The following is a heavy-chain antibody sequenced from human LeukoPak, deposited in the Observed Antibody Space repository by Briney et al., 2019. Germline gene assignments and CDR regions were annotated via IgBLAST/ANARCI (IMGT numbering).Heavy chain of an antibody. J-gene: IGHJ3*02. CDR1: GGSISSYY. Sequence: PSETLSLTCTVSGGSISSYYWSWIRQPPGKGLEWIGYIYYSGSTNYNPSLKSRVTISVDTSKNQFSLKLSSVTAADTAVYYCASSPINPGSGNGYAFDIWGQGTMVTVSS. V-gene: IGHV4-59*01. CDR3: ASSPINPGSGNGYAFDI. D-gene: IGHD3-10*01. CDR2: IYYSGST.